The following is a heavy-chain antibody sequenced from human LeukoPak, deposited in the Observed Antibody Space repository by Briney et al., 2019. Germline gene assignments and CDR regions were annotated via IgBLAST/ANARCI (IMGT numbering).Heavy chain of an antibody. CDR2: ISPIFGTA. CDR3: ASGGFSVPAATSPLYDYYYYMDV. J-gene: IGHJ6*03. CDR1: GGTFSSYA. D-gene: IGHD2-2*01. V-gene: IGHV1-69*05. Sequence: GASVKVSCKASGGTFSSYAISWVRQAPGQGLEWMGGISPIFGTANYAQKFQGRVTITTDESTSTAYMELSSLRSEDTAVYYCASGGFSVPAATSPLYDYYYYMDVWGKGTTVTVSS.